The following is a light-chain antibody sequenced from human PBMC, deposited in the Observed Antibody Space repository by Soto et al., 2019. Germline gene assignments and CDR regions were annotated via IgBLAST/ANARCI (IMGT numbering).Light chain of an antibody. J-gene: IGLJ1*01. V-gene: IGLV2-14*01. Sequence: QSVLTQPASVSGSPGQSITISFTGTSSDVGGYNYVSWYQQHPGKAPKLMIYDVSNRPSGVSNRFSGSKSGNTASLTISGLQAEDEADYYCSSYTSSSTYVFGTGTMSPS. CDR1: SSDVGGYNY. CDR3: SSYTSSSTYV. CDR2: DVS.